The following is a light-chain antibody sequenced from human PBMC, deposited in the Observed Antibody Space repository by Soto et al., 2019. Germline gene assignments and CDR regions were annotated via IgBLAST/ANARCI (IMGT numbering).Light chain of an antibody. V-gene: IGLV1-40*01. Sequence: QSVLTQPPSVSGAPGQRVTISCTGSSSNIGTGYDVHWYQQLPGTAPKLLIYGNTNRPSGVPDRFSGSKSGTSASLAITGLQAEDEADYYCQSWDSSLSGVVFGEGTKLTVL. J-gene: IGLJ3*02. CDR1: SSNIGTGYD. CDR3: QSWDSSLSGVV. CDR2: GNT.